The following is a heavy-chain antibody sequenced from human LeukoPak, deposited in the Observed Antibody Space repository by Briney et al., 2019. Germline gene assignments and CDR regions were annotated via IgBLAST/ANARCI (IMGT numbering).Heavy chain of an antibody. Sequence: TSETLSLTCTVSGVSISSYYWSWIREPPGKGLEGIGYIYYNGSTNYSPSLKSRVTISVDTSKNQFSLKLSSVTAADTAVCYCARRAGSGSTKVFDIWGQGTMVTVSS. D-gene: IGHD3-10*01. CDR3: ARRAGSGSTKVFDI. V-gene: IGHV4-59*08. CDR1: GVSISSYY. CDR2: IYYNGST. J-gene: IGHJ3*02.